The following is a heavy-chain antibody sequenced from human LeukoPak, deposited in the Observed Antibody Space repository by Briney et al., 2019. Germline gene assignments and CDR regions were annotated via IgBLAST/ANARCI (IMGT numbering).Heavy chain of an antibody. CDR2: INPKSGGT. CDR3: ARGLTFWQQLEPHFDY. V-gene: IGHV1-2*02. D-gene: IGHD6-13*01. Sequence: GASVKVSCKASGYSFTGHYMHWVRQAPGQGLEWMGWINPKSGGTNYAQKFQGRVTMTRDTSISTAYVDMSSLRSEDTAVYYCARGLTFWQQLEPHFDYWGQGTLVTVSS. CDR1: GYSFTGHY. J-gene: IGHJ4*02.